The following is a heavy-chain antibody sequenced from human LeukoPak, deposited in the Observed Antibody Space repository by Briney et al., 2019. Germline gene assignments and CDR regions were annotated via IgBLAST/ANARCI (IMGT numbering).Heavy chain of an antibody. CDR1: GFTFSSYA. D-gene: IGHD3-22*01. CDR3: ATYYDSSGYWSPFDY. V-gene: IGHV3-23*01. CDR2: ISGSGGST. Sequence: GGSLRLSCAASGFTFSSYAMNWVRQAPGKGLEWLSAISGSGGSTYYADSVKGRFTISRDNFKNTLYLQMNSLRAEDTAVYYCATYYDSSGYWSPFDYWGQGTLVTVSS. J-gene: IGHJ4*02.